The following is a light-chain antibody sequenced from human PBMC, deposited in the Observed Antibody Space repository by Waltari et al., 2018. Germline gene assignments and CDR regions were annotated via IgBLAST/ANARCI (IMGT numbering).Light chain of an antibody. CDR2: VNSDGSH. J-gene: IGLJ3*02. Sequence: QLVLTQSPSASASLGASVKLTCTLSSGHSSNVIAWLQQRPEKGPRYLMKVNSDGSHSKGDEIPDRFSGSRSGAERYLTISNLQSEDEADYFCQTGGHGTWVFGGGTTLTVL. CDR3: QTGGHGTWV. V-gene: IGLV4-69*01. CDR1: SGHSSNV.